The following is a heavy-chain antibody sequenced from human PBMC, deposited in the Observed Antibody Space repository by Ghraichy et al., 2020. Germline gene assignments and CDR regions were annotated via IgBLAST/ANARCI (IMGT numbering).Heavy chain of an antibody. D-gene: IGHD4-17*01. J-gene: IGHJ6*03. V-gene: IGHV4-31*03. CDR2: IYYSGST. Sequence: SETLSLTCTVSGGSISSGGYYWSWIRQHPGKGLEWIGYIYYSGSTYYNPSLKSRVTISVDTSKNQFSLKLSSVTAADTAVYYCARRRDYGDYYYYMDVWGKGTTVTVSS. CDR3: ARRRDYGDYYYYMDV. CDR1: GGSISSGGYY.